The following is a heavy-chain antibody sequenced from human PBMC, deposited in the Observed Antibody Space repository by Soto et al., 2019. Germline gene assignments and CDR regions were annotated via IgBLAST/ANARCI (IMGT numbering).Heavy chain of an antibody. CDR3: ASLYCTNGVCYDN. CDR1: GGSISSGDYY. CDR2: IYYSGST. Sequence: SETLSLTCTVSGGSISSGDYYWSWIRQPPGKGLEWIGYIYYSGSTYYNPSLKSRVTISVDTSKNQFSLKLSSVTAADTAVYYCASLYCTNGVCYDNWGQGTLVTVSS. D-gene: IGHD2-8*01. J-gene: IGHJ4*02. V-gene: IGHV4-30-4*01.